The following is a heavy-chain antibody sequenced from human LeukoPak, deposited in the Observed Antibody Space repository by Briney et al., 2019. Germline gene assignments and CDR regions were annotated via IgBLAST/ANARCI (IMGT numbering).Heavy chain of an antibody. J-gene: IGHJ6*02. CDR1: GFTFSTYT. D-gene: IGHD6-6*01. V-gene: IGHV3-21*06. CDR2: ITATSTSI. Sequence: GGSLRLSCTVSGFTFSTYTMNWVRQAPGKGLEWVSSITATSTSIYYADSVKGRFTISRDNAKNSLFLQMSSLRADDTAVYFCAKERPHGMDVWGQGTTVTVSS. CDR3: AKERPHGMDV.